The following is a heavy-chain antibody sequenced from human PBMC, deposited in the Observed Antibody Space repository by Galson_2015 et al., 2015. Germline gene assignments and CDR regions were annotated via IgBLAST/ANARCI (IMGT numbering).Heavy chain of an antibody. CDR2: INHSGST. CDR3: ARGRTPSYDFWSGYYTGYFQH. J-gene: IGHJ1*01. CDR1: GGSFSGYY. D-gene: IGHD3-3*01. Sequence: DTLSLTCAVYGGSFSGYYWSWIRQPPGKGLEWIGEINHSGSTNYNPSLKSRVTISVDTSKNQFPLKLSSVTAADTAVYYCARGRTPSYDFWSGYYTGYFQHWGQGTLVTVSS. V-gene: IGHV4-34*01.